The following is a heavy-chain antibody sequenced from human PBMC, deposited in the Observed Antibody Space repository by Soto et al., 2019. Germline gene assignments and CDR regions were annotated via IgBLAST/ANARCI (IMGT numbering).Heavy chain of an antibody. V-gene: IGHV3-23*01. J-gene: IGHJ5*02. CDR3: AKGVGPGYWKDWFDP. Sequence: EVQLLESGGGLVQPGGSLRLSCAASGFTFSSYVMSWVRQAPGKGLEWVSAISGSGGTTYYADSVKGRFTISRDNSKNTLNLQLNSLRAEDTAVYYCAKGVGPGYWKDWFDPWGQGTLVTVSS. CDR1: GFTFSSYV. CDR2: ISGSGGTT. D-gene: IGHD1-1*01.